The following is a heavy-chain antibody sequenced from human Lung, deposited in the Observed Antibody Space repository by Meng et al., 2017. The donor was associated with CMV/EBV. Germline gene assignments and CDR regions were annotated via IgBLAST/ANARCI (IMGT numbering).Heavy chain of an antibody. CDR1: GSTFTNSG. Sequence: LGRAGGVVSVVGAAATVSGCSFGSTFTNSGIRWVRQAPGQGLGWIGVINPNNGNTNYAQHLQGRVTMTTNTSTNTAYMELSSLRSDETAVYYSARVGVGITSGDYWGQGTLVTVSS. J-gene: IGHJ4*02. D-gene: IGHD2-21*01. V-gene: IGHV1-18*01. CDR3: ARVGVGITSGDY. CDR2: INPNNGNT.